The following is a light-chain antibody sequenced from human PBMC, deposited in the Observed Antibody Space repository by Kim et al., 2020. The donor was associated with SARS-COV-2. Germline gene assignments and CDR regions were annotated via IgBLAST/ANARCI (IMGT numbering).Light chain of an antibody. J-gene: IGLJ3*02. CDR2: GEN. CDR1: SLRSYY. Sequence: SSELTQDPAVSVALGQTVRITCQGDSLRSYYASWYQQKPGQAPVVVIYGENNRPSGIPDRFSGSSSGNTASLTITGAQAEDEADYYCNSRDSTGNHWVFGGGTKVTVL. CDR3: NSRDSTGNHWV. V-gene: IGLV3-19*01.